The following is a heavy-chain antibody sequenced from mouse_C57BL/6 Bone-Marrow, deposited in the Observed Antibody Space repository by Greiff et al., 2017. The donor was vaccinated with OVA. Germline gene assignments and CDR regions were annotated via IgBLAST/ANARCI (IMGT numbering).Heavy chain of an antibody. J-gene: IGHJ2*01. V-gene: IGHV1-76*01. CDR2: IYPGSGNT. CDR3: ARSSITTVVAVDY. D-gene: IGHD1-1*01. Sequence: VQLQQSGAELVRPGASVKLSCKASGYTFTDYYINWVKQRPGQGLEWIARIYPGSGNTYYNEKFKGKATLTAEKSSSTAYMQLSSLTSEDTAVYYCARSSITTVVAVDYWGQGTTLTVSS. CDR1: GYTFTDYY.